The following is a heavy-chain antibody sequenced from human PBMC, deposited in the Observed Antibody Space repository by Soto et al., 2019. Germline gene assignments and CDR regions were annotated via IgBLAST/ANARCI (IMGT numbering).Heavy chain of an antibody. D-gene: IGHD5-18*01. CDR1: GGSFSGYY. V-gene: IGHV4-34*01. Sequence: SETLSLSCAVYGGSFSGYYWSWIRQPPGKGLEWIGEINHSGSTNYNPSLKSRVTISVDTSKNQFSLKLSSVTAADTAVYYCAREGGGYSYGTPLPVGMDVWGNGT. CDR2: INHSGST. CDR3: AREGGGYSYGTPLPVGMDV. J-gene: IGHJ6*04.